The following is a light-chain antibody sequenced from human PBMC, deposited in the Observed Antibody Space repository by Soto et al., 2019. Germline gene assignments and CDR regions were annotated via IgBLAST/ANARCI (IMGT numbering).Light chain of an antibody. CDR1: SSDIGAYNY. J-gene: IGLJ2*01. V-gene: IGLV2-14*01. CDR3: NSYTNSSAVV. Sequence: QSALTQPASVSGSPGQSITISCTGTSSDIGAYNYVSWFQQHPDKAPKLMVYEVTNRPSGVSDRFSGSKSGNTASLTISGLQAEDEADYYCNSYTNSSAVVFGGGTKVTVL. CDR2: EVT.